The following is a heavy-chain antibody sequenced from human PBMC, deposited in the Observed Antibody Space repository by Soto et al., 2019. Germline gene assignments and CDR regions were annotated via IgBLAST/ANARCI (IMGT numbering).Heavy chain of an antibody. CDR3: ARDLWGSLGFDY. CDR1: GGTFSSYA. V-gene: IGHV1-69*13. D-gene: IGHD7-27*01. CDR2: IIPIFGTA. J-gene: IGHJ4*02. Sequence: SVKVSCKASGGTFSSYAISWVRQAPGQGLEWMGGIIPIFGTANYAQKFQGRVTITADESTSTAYMELSSLRSEDTAVYYCARDLWGSLGFDYWGQGTLVTVSS.